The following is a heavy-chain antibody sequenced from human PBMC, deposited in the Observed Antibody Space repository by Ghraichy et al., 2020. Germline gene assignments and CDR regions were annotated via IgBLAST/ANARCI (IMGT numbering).Heavy chain of an antibody. V-gene: IGHV3-74*01. CDR3: ARPGRNYYDSSGYYY. Sequence: GGSLRLSCAASGFTFSSYWMHWVRQAPGKGLVWVSRINSDGSSTSYADSVKGRFTISRDNAKNTLYLQMNSLRAEDTAVYYCARPGRNYYDSSGYYYWGQGTLVTVSS. J-gene: IGHJ4*02. CDR2: INSDGSST. CDR1: GFTFSSYW. D-gene: IGHD3-22*01.